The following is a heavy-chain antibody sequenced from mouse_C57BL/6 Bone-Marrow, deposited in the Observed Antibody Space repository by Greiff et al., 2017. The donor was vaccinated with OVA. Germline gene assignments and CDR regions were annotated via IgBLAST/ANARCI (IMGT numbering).Heavy chain of an antibody. Sequence: VQLQQPGAELVKPGASVKMSCKASGYTFTSYWITWVQQRPGQGLEWIGDINPGSGSTNYTDKFKSKATLSVDTSSSTAYMQLSSLTSEDSAVYYCARRHLRFYGYFDVWGKGTTVTVSS. CDR2: INPGSGST. CDR3: ARRHLRFYGYFDV. CDR1: GYTFTSYW. J-gene: IGHJ1*03. D-gene: IGHD3-2*02. V-gene: IGHV1-55*01.